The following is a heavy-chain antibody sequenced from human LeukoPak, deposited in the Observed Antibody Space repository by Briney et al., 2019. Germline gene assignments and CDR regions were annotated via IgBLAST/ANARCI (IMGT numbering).Heavy chain of an antibody. CDR3: ANRGKYYFDY. Sequence: GGSLRLSCAASGFTFSSYAMGWVRQAPGKGLEWVSTIGSSGATSYYADSVKGRFTISRDNSKNTLSLQMNSLRAEDTAVYYCANRGKYYFDYWGQGSLVTVSP. V-gene: IGHV3-23*01. D-gene: IGHD1-26*01. CDR1: GFTFSSYA. J-gene: IGHJ4*02. CDR2: IGSSGATS.